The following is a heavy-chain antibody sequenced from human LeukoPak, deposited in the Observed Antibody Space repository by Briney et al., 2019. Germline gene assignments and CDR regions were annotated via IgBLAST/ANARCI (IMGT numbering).Heavy chain of an antibody. Sequence: SETLSLTCAVYGGSFSGYYWSWIRQPPGKGLEWIGEINHSGSTNHNPSLKSRVTISVDTSKNQFSLKLSSVTAADTAVYYYARTTTGYSSSWYFKLKGPYFDYWGQGTLVTVSS. CDR3: ARTTTGYSSSWYFKLKGPYFDY. J-gene: IGHJ4*02. CDR2: INHSGST. D-gene: IGHD6-13*01. CDR1: GGSFSGYY. V-gene: IGHV4-34*01.